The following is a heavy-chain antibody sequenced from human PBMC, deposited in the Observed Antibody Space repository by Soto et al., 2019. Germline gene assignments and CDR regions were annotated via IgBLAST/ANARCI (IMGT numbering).Heavy chain of an antibody. CDR3: AGVRPGDNGYPFFDY. CDR1: GFSFSTST. CDR2: VSDYGSNA. V-gene: IGHV3-30-3*01. Sequence: GGSLRLSCAASGFSFSTSTMHWVRPTAGKGLEWVALVSDYGSNADYADSVQGRFTISRDNSKNTLFLQMDSLRPEDTAIYYCAGVRPGDNGYPFFDYWGQGTLVTVSS. D-gene: IGHD3-22*01. J-gene: IGHJ4*02.